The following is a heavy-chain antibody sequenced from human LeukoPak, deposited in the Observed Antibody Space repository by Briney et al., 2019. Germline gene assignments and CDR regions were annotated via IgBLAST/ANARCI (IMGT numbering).Heavy chain of an antibody. CDR2: ISGSGGST. J-gene: IGHJ4*02. CDR3: AKDRFMYYDFWSGYYPFDY. D-gene: IGHD3-3*01. V-gene: IGHV3-23*01. Sequence: GGSLRLSCAASGFTVSSNYMSWARQAPGKGLEWVSAISGSGGSTYYADSVKGRFTISRDNSKNTLYLQMNSLRAEDTAVYYCAKDRFMYYDFWSGYYPFDYWGQGTLVTVSS. CDR1: GFTVSSNY.